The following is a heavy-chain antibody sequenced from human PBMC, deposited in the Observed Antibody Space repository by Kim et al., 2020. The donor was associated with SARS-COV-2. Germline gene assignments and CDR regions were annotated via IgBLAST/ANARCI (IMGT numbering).Heavy chain of an antibody. Sequence: VSVKSRITINPDTSKHQFSLQLNSVTPEDTAVYYCARVKVGGSYQSTFDYWGQGTLVTVSS. D-gene: IGHD1-26*01. CDR3: ARVKVGGSYQSTFDY. V-gene: IGHV6-1*01. J-gene: IGHJ4*02.